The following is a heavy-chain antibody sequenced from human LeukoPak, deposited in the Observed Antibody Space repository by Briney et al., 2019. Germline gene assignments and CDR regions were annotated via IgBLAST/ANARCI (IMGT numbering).Heavy chain of an antibody. CDR3: TTTYSGSSWHFDY. CDR2: IKSKTDGGTT. Sequence: GGSLRLSCAASGFTFSNAWMSWARQAPGKGLEWVGRIKSKTDGGTTDYAAPVKGRFTISRDDSKNTLYLQMNSLKTEDTAVYYCTTTYSGSSWHFDYWGQGTLVTVSS. CDR1: GFTFSNAW. J-gene: IGHJ4*02. V-gene: IGHV3-15*01. D-gene: IGHD6-13*01.